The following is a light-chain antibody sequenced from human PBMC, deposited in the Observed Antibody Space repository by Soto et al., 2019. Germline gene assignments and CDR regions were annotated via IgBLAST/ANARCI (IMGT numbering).Light chain of an antibody. J-gene: IGLJ2*01. Sequence: QSALTQPASVSGSPGQSITISCTGTSSDVAAYNYVSWYQQHPGKAPKLMIYAVSNRPSGVSYRFSGSKSGNTASLTISALQGDDEADYFCSSYTGSYDVVFGGGTKLTVL. CDR3: SSYTGSYDVV. CDR1: SSDVAAYNY. V-gene: IGLV2-14*01. CDR2: AVS.